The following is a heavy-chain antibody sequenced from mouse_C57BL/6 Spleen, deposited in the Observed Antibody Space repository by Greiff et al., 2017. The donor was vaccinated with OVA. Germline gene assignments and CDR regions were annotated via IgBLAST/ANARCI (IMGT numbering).Heavy chain of an antibody. CDR2: IDPSDSYT. CDR3: ARSVGAY. J-gene: IGHJ3*01. Sequence: QVQLQQPGAELVKPGASVKLSCKASGYTFTSYWMQWVKQRPGQGLEWIGEIDPSDSYTNYNQKFKGRATLKVAPSSSTAYMQLSSLTSEDSAVYYCARSVGAYWGQGTLVTVSA. D-gene: IGHD1-1*02. V-gene: IGHV1-50*01. CDR1: GYTFTSYW.